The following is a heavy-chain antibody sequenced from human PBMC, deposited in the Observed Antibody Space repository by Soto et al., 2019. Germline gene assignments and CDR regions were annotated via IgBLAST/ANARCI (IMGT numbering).Heavy chain of an antibody. D-gene: IGHD3-10*01. CDR3: AKDRSHYGSGSDHDY. CDR1: GFTFSSYA. CDR2: ISGSGGST. V-gene: IGHV3-23*01. Sequence: PGGSLRLSCAASGFTFSSYAMSWVRQAPGKGLEWVSAISGSGGSTYYADSVKGRFTISRDNSKNTLYLQMNSLRAEDTAVYYCAKDRSHYGSGSDHDYWGQGTLVTVSS. J-gene: IGHJ4*02.